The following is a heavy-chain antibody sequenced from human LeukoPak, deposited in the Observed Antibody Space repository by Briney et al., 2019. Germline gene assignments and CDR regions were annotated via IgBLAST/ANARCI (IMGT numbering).Heavy chain of an antibody. CDR2: IDPSDSYV. CDR1: GXDFSTYC. CDR3: ARQFSSSWYPPFFDF. V-gene: IGHV5-10-1*01. J-gene: IGHJ4*02. D-gene: IGHD6-13*01. Sequence: GESLSLSFKGVGXDFSTYCISWVRQKPGKGLEWMRRIDPSDSYVRYNTSFQGNVSLSADKPISTAYLEWRSLEASDTAIYFCARQFSSSWYPPFFDFWGQGTLVTVSS.